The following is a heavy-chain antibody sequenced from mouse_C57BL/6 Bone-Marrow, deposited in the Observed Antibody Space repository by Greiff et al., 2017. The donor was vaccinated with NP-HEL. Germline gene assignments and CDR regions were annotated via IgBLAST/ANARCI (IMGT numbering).Heavy chain of an antibody. V-gene: IGHV7-1*01. CDR3: ARDVPYYYGSSPFAY. CDR2: SRNKANDYTT. CDR1: GFTFSDFY. Sequence: DVKLVESGGGLVQSGRSLRLSCATSGFTFSDFYMEWVRQAPGKGLEWIAASRNKANDYTTEYSASVKGRFIVSRDTSQSILYLQMNALRAEDTAIYYCARDVPYYYGSSPFAYWGQGTLVTVSA. D-gene: IGHD1-1*01. J-gene: IGHJ3*01.